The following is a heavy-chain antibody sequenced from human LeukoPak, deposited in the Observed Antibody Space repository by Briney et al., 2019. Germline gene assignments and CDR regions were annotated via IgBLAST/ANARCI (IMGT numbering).Heavy chain of an antibody. J-gene: IGHJ4*02. V-gene: IGHV3-73*01. CDR2: IRSKANSYAT. CDR1: GFTFSGSA. D-gene: IGHD2-15*01. Sequence: PGGSLRLSCATSGFTFSGSAIHWVRQASGKGLEWVGRIRSKANSYATTDAASVKGRFTISRDDSKNTAYLQMNSLRAEDTAVYYCAKQLGYCSDGSCYFPYWGQGTLVTVSS. CDR3: AKQLGYCSDGSCYFPY.